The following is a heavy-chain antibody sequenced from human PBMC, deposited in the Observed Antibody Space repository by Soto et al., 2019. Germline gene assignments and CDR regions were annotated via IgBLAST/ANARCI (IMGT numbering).Heavy chain of an antibody. J-gene: IGHJ3*02. CDR3: ARSGAARPPLAAFDI. D-gene: IGHD6-6*01. Sequence: SETLSLTCASSGGSISRVGCPGGWTRQPPGKGLEWIGYIYHSGSTYYNPSLKSRVTISVDRSKNQFSLKLSSVTAADTAVYYCARSGAARPPLAAFDIWGQGTMVT. CDR2: IYHSGST. V-gene: IGHV4-30-2*01. CDR1: GGSISRVGCP.